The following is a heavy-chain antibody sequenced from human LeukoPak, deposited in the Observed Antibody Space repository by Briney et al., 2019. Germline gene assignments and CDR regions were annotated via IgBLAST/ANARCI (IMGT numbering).Heavy chain of an antibody. D-gene: IGHD5-12*01. CDR3: ARDVDRAAFDI. Sequence: SETLSLTRTVSGGSISSSSYYWGWIRQPPGKGLEWIGSIYHSGSTYYNPSLKSRVTISVDTSKNQFSLKLSSVTAADTAVYYCARDVDRAAFDIWGQGTMVTVSS. V-gene: IGHV4-39*07. CDR2: IYHSGST. CDR1: GGSISSSSYY. J-gene: IGHJ3*02.